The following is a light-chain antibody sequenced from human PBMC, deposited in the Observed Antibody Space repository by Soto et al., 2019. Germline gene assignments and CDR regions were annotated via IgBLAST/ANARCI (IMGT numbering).Light chain of an antibody. Sequence: QMTQSPSSLSASVGDRVTITCRASQSISSYLNWYQQKPGKAPKLLIYAASSLQSGVPSRFSGSGSGTDFTLTISSLQPEDFATYYCQQSYSTRFTFGPGTKVDIK. J-gene: IGKJ3*01. V-gene: IGKV1-39*01. CDR2: AAS. CDR1: QSISSY. CDR3: QQSYSTRFT.